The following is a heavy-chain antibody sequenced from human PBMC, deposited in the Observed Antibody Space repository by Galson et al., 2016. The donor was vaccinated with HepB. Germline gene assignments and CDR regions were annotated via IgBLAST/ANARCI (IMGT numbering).Heavy chain of an antibody. D-gene: IGHD1-14*01. CDR1: GFTFTNYA. CDR2: ITATAGRT. J-gene: IGHJ4*02. CDR3: GTFPTRNDFDF. Sequence: SLRLSCAASGFTFTNYAMSWVRQAPGKGLEWVASITATAGRTYPADSVRGRFTISSDNAQNTVYPHMDGLRAEDTAVYYCGTFPTRNDFDFWGQGTQVTVSS. V-gene: IGHV3-23*01.